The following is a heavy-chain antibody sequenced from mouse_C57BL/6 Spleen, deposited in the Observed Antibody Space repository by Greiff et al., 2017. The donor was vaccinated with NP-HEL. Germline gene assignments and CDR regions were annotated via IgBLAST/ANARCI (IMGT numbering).Heavy chain of an antibody. V-gene: IGHV1-78*01. CDR1: GYTFTDHT. CDR3: ARGVIYYDYDDVFDY. Sequence: QVQLQQSDAELVKPGASVKISCKVSGYTFTDHTIHWMKQRPEQGLEWIGYIYPRDGSTKYNEKFKGKATLTADKSSSTAYMQLNSLTSEDSAVYFCARGVIYYDYDDVFDYWGQGTTLTVSS. CDR2: IYPRDGST. J-gene: IGHJ2*01. D-gene: IGHD2-4*01.